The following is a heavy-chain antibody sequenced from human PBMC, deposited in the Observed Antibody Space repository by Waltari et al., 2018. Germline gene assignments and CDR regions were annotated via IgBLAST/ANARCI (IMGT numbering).Heavy chain of an antibody. D-gene: IGHD3-22*01. CDR1: GFHFIRYA. J-gene: IGHJ4*02. V-gene: IGHV3-23*01. CDR2: IRDSGVIT. CDR3: ARHLYSIDYLELGN. Sequence: EVHLLESGGGLAQPGGSLRLSCAASGFHFIRYAMSWVRQAPGKGLEWVSGIRDSGVITKYADSVKGRFTVSRDNSKNTVFLQLNSLRAEDTAIYYCARHLYSIDYLELGNWGQGTLVTVSS.